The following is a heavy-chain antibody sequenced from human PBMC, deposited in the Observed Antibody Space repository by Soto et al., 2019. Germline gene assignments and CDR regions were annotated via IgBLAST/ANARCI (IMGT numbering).Heavy chain of an antibody. J-gene: IGHJ4*02. Sequence: EVQLLESGGGLVQPGGSLRLSCAASGFTFSSYAMSWVRQAPGRGLEWVSAISGSGGSTYYADSVKGRFTISRDNSKNTLYLQMNSLRAEDTAVYYCAPHLWFGELYYWGQGTLVTVSS. CDR1: GFTFSSYA. V-gene: IGHV3-23*01. CDR2: ISGSGGST. CDR3: APHLWFGELYY. D-gene: IGHD3-10*01.